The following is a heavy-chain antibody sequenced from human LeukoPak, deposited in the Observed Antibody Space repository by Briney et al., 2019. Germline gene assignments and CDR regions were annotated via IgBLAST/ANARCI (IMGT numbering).Heavy chain of an antibody. V-gene: IGHV4-39*01. CDR3: ARIHCSSTTCYFPNWFDP. Sequence: SETLSLTCTVSGGSISSSGYYWGWIRPPPGKGLEWIGSIYFSGSTYFNPSLKSRVTISVDTSKNQFSLNLTSVTAADTAVYYCARIHCSSTTCYFPNWFDPWGQGTLVTVSS. CDR2: IYFSGST. D-gene: IGHD2-2*01. J-gene: IGHJ5*02. CDR1: GGSISSSGYY.